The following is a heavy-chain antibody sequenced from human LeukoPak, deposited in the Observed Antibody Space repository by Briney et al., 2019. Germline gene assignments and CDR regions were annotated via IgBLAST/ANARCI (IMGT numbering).Heavy chain of an antibody. CDR2: IKQDGSEK. D-gene: IGHD6-13*01. Sequence: PGGSLRLSCAASGFTFSSYWMSWVCQAPGKGLEWVANIKQDGSEKYYVDSVKGRFTISRDNAKNSLYLQMNSLRAEDTAVYYCARYRRRAAAGLGYYFDYWGQGTLVTVSS. CDR1: GFTFSSYW. V-gene: IGHV3-7*01. J-gene: IGHJ4*02. CDR3: ARYRRRAAAGLGYYFDY.